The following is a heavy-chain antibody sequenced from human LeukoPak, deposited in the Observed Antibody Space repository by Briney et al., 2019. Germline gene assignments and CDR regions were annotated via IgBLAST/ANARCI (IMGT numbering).Heavy chain of an antibody. Sequence: GGSLTLSCTASGFTFSSYAMSWVRQAPGKGLEWVSYINGSGSSTYYPDSVNRRFTISSDNHNNSLYMQMNSLRAEDPALYHCAREVTMVRVVILDDWFEPWGQGTLVTVSS. V-gene: IGHV3-23*01. D-gene: IGHD3-10*01. CDR1: GFTFSSYA. CDR3: AREVTMVRVVILDDWFEP. J-gene: IGHJ5*02. CDR2: INGSGSST.